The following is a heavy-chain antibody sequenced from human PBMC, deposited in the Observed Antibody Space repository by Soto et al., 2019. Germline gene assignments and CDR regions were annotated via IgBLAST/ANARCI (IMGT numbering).Heavy chain of an antibody. Sequence: QVQLVQSGAEVKKPGSSVKVSCKASGGTFSSFAISWVRQAPGQGLEWMARIIPIFDTANYAQKFQGRVTITADESTSTAYMELSSLRSEDTAVYYCAGYYYNTRGYYYDYWGQGTLVTVSS. D-gene: IGHD3-22*01. CDR2: IIPIFDTA. J-gene: IGHJ4*02. V-gene: IGHV1-69*18. CDR1: GGTFSSFA. CDR3: AGYYYNTRGYYYDY.